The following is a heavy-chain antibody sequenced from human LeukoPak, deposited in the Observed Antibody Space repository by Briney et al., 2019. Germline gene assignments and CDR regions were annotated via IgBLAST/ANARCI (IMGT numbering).Heavy chain of an antibody. CDR1: GGSISSSSYY. V-gene: IGHV4-39*07. J-gene: IGHJ3*02. CDR2: IYYSGST. Sequence: SETLSLTCTVSGGSISSSSYYWGWIRQPPGKGLEWIGSIYYSGSTYYNPSLKSRVTISVDTSKNQFSLKLSSVTAADTAVYYCARDLRYFDLGAFDIWGQGTMVTVSS. D-gene: IGHD3-9*01. CDR3: ARDLRYFDLGAFDI.